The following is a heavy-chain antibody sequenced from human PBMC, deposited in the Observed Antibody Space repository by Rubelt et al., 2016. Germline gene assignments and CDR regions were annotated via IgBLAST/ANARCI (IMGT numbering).Heavy chain of an antibody. CDR2: VFYSGIT. V-gene: IGHV4-31*03. Sequence: QVQLQESGPGLVKPSQTLTLTCTVSGGSINNGGYYWTWVRQHPGTDLEWIGYVFYSGITDYNSSLKSRVIMSIDTSQNQFSLRLSSLTAADTAVYDCARSRGMFFDYWGRGALVTVSS. J-gene: IGHJ4*02. CDR3: ARSRGMFFDY. CDR1: GGSINNGGYY. D-gene: IGHD3-10*01.